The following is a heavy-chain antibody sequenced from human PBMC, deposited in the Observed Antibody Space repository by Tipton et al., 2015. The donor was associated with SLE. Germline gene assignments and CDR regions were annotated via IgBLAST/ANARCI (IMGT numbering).Heavy chain of an antibody. D-gene: IGHD6-13*01. J-gene: IGHJ6*03. Sequence: LRLSCTVSGGSISSYYWSWIRQPPGKGLEWIGYIYYSGSTNYNPSLKSRVTISVDTSKNQFSLKLSSVTAADTAVYYCARDWSSSWYDYYMDVWGKGTTVTVSS. CDR1: GGSISSYY. CDR3: ARDWSSSWYDYYMDV. V-gene: IGHV4-59*12. CDR2: IYYSGST.